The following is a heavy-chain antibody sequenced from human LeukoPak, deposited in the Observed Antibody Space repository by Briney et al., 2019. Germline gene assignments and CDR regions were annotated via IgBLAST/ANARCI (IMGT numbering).Heavy chain of an antibody. D-gene: IGHD3-22*01. V-gene: IGHV5-51*01. CDR1: GYSFTSYW. CDR3: ARSSDSGGYYDYFDY. Sequence: GESLKISCKGSGYSFTSYWIGWVRQMPGKGLEWMGIIYPGDSDTRYSPSSQGQVTISADKSISTAYLQWSSLKASDTAMFYCARSSDSGGYYDYFDYWGQGTLVTVSS. J-gene: IGHJ4*02. CDR2: IYPGDSDT.